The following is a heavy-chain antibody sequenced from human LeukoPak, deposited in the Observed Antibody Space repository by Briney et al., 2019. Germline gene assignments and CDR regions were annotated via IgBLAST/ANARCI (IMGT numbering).Heavy chain of an antibody. V-gene: IGHV1-18*01. Sequence: ASVKVSCKASGYTFTSYGIGWVRQAPGQGLEWMGWISAYNGNTHYAQKLQGRVTMTTDTSTSTAYMELRSLRSDDTAVYYCARGRDGYKRVPEYYYYYYMDVWGKGTTVTISS. J-gene: IGHJ6*03. CDR3: ARGRDGYKRVPEYYYYYYMDV. CDR1: GYTFTSYG. D-gene: IGHD5-24*01. CDR2: ISAYNGNT.